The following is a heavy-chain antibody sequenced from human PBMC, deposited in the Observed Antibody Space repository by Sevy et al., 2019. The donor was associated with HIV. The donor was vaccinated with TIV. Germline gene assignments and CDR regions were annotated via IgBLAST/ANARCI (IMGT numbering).Heavy chain of an antibody. Sequence: ASVKVSCKVSGYTLTDLSMHWVRQAPGKGLEWMGIINPSGGSTSYAQKFQGRVTMTRDTSTSTLYMELSSLRFDDTAVYYCTRARGSSGWDAFHIWGQGTMVTVSS. D-gene: IGHD6-19*01. V-gene: IGHV1-46*03. CDR3: TRARGSSGWDAFHI. J-gene: IGHJ3*02. CDR2: INPSGGST. CDR1: GYTLTDLS.